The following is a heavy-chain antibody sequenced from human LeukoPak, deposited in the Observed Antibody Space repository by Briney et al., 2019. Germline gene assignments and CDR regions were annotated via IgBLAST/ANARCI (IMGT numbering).Heavy chain of an antibody. D-gene: IGHD3-3*01. Sequence: SETLSLTCTVSGYSISSGYYWGWIRQPPGKGLEWIGSIYHSGSTYYNPSLKSRLTISVDPSKNQYSLKLSSVTAADTAVYYCARAKDFWSGYYTGGSNWFDPWGQGTLVTVSS. J-gene: IGHJ5*02. CDR1: GYSISSGYY. CDR2: IYHSGST. CDR3: ARAKDFWSGYYTGGSNWFDP. V-gene: IGHV4-38-2*02.